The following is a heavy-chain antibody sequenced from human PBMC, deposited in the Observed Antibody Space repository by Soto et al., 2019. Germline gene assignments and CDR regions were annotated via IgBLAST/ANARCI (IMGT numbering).Heavy chain of an antibody. CDR2: IYYSGST. CDR3: ARSSGDLAWLLRLGAFDI. D-gene: IGHD3-3*01. V-gene: IGHV4-39*01. Sequence: SETLSLTCTVSGGSISSSSYYWGWIRQPPGKGLEWIGSIYYSGSTYYNPSLKSRVTISVDTSKNQFSLKLSSVTAADTAVYYCARSSGDLAWLLRLGAFDIWGQGTMVT. CDR1: GGSISSSSYY. J-gene: IGHJ3*02.